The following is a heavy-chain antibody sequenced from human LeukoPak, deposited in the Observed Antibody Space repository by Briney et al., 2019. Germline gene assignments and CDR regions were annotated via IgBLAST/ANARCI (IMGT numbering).Heavy chain of an antibody. CDR3: ARLPRSGYYYGDY. CDR1: GYSISSGYY. Sequence: PSETLSLTCAVSGYSISSGYYWGWIRQPPGKGLEWIGSIYHSGSTYYNPSLKSRVTISVDTSKNQFSLKLSSVTAADTAVYYCARLPRSGYYYGDYWGQGTPVTVSS. J-gene: IGHJ4*02. D-gene: IGHD3-22*01. V-gene: IGHV4-38-2*01. CDR2: IYHSGST.